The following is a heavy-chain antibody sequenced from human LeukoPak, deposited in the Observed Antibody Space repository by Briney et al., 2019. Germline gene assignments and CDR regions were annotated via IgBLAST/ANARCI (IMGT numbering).Heavy chain of an antibody. Sequence: ASVTVSCKASGYTFTGYYMHWVRQPPGQGLEWMGRINPNSGGTNYAQKFQGRVTMTRDTSISTAYMELSRLRSDDTAVYYCAREGEYQVPYFDYWGQGTLVTVSS. V-gene: IGHV1-2*06. J-gene: IGHJ4*02. D-gene: IGHD2-2*01. CDR3: AREGEYQVPYFDY. CDR2: INPNSGGT. CDR1: GYTFTGYY.